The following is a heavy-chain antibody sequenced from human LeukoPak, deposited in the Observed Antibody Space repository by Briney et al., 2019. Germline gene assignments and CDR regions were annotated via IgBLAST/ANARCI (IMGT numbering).Heavy chain of an antibody. J-gene: IGHJ5*02. Sequence: PSETLSLTCAVYGGSFSGYYWSWIRQPPGKGLEWIGEINHSGSTNYNPSLKSRVTISVDTSKNQFSLKLSSVTAADTAVYYCARDRRVYCSSTSCYSANWFDPWGQGTLVTVSS. V-gene: IGHV4-34*01. CDR1: GGSFSGYY. CDR3: ARDRRVYCSSTSCYSANWFDP. CDR2: INHSGST. D-gene: IGHD2-2*01.